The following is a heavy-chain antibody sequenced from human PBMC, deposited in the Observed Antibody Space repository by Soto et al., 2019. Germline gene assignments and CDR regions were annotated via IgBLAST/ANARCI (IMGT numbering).Heavy chain of an antibody. Sequence: SIKVSCKASGGTFSSYAISWVRQAPGQGIEWMGGIIPIFGTANYAQKFQGRVTITADKSTSTAYMELSSLRSEDTAVYYCARGYYYDSSGYYGMDVWGQGTTVTVSS. CDR1: GGTFSSYA. J-gene: IGHJ6*02. CDR3: ARGYYYDSSGYYGMDV. D-gene: IGHD3-22*01. CDR2: IIPIFGTA. V-gene: IGHV1-69*06.